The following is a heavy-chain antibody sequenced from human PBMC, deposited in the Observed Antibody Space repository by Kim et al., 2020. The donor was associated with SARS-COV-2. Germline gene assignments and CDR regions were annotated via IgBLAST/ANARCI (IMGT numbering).Heavy chain of an antibody. D-gene: IGHD5-18*01. CDR1: GYTFTSYG. J-gene: IGHJ2*01. CDR2: ISAYNGNT. V-gene: IGHV1-18*04. Sequence: ASVKVSCKASGYTFTSYGISWVRQAPGQGLEWMGWISAYNGNTNYAQKPQGRVTMTTDTSTSTAYMELRSLRSDDTTVYYCARVVPVDTAMVGYWYFDLWGRGTLVTVSS. CDR3: ARVVPVDTAMVGYWYFDL.